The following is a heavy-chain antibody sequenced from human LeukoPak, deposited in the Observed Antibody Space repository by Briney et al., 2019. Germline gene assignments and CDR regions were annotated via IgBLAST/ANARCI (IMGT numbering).Heavy chain of an antibody. V-gene: IGHV1-18*01. J-gene: IGHJ4*02. CDR3: AISSGSYPEFDY. CDR1: GYTFTSYG. D-gene: IGHD1-26*01. Sequence: ASVKVSCKASGYTFTSYGISWVRQAPGQGLEWMGWISAYNGNTNYAQKLQGRVTMTTGTSTSTAYMELRSLRSDDTAVYYCAISSGSYPEFDYWGQGTLVTVSS. CDR2: ISAYNGNT.